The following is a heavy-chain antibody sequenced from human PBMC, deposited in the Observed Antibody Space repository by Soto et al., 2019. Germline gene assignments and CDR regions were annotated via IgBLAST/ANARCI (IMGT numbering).Heavy chain of an antibody. V-gene: IGHV3-21*01. CDR1: TFSSYS. D-gene: IGHD1-7*01. J-gene: IGHJ3*02. Sequence: TFSSYSMNWVRQAPGKGLEWVSSISSSSSYIYYADSVKGRFTISRDNAKNSLYLQMNSLRAEDTAVYYCARDSSITGTKLRIWGQGTMVTVSS. CDR2: ISSSSSYI. CDR3: ARDSSITGTKLRI.